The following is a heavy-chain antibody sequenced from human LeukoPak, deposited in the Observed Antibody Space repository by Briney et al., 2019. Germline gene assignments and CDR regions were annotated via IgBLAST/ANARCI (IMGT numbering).Heavy chain of an antibody. Sequence: SETLSLICAVYGGSFSGYYWSWIRQPPGKGLEWIGEINHSGSTNYNPSLKSRVTISVDTSKNQFSLKLSSVTAADTAVYYCARGHPHYYDSSGYQTYFDYWGQGTLVTVSS. CDR1: GGSFSGYY. J-gene: IGHJ4*02. CDR2: INHSGST. D-gene: IGHD3-22*01. V-gene: IGHV4-34*01. CDR3: ARGHPHYYDSSGYQTYFDY.